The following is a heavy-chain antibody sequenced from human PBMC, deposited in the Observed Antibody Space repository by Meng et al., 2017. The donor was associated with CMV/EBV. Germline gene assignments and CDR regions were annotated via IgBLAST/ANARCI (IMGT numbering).Heavy chain of an antibody. CDR1: GFTVSSNY. CDR3: TTRQRILIFQVVPPY. J-gene: IGHJ4*02. D-gene: IGHD3/OR15-3a*01. Sequence: GGSLRLSCAASGFTVSSNYMSWVRQAPGKGLEWVGRIKSKTDGGTTDYAAPVKGRFTISRDDSKNTLYLQMNSLRTEDTAVYFCTTRQRILIFQVVPPYWGQGTLVTVSS. V-gene: IGHV3-15*01. CDR2: IKSKTDGGTT.